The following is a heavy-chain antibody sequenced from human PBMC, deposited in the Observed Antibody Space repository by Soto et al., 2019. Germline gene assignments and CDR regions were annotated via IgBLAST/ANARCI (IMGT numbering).Heavy chain of an antibody. CDR1: GFTVSSYS. CDR3: ARAVAGPYYYYGMDV. Sequence: ESGGGMVKPGGSLRLSCAASGFTVSSYSMNWVSQAPGKGMAWVSSISSSSSYIYYADSVKGRFTISRDTAKNSLYLQMNSLRAEDTAVYYCARAVAGPYYYYGMDVWGQGTTVTVSS. D-gene: IGHD6-19*01. J-gene: IGHJ6*02. CDR2: ISSSSSYI. V-gene: IGHV3-21*01.